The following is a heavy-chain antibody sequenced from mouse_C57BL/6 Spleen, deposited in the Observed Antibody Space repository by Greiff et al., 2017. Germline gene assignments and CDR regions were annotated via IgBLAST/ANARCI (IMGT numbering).Heavy chain of an antibody. CDR2: ISNLAYSI. V-gene: IGHV5-15*01. CDR1: GFTFSDYG. J-gene: IGHJ4*01. Sequence: EVKVVESGGGLVQPGGSLKLSCAASGFTFSDYGMAWVRQAPRKGPEWVAFISNLAYSIYYADTVTGRFTISRENAKNTLYLEMSSLRSEDTAMYYCARLHGRATIYAMDYWGQGTSVTVSS. CDR3: ARLHGRATIYAMDY. D-gene: IGHD1-1*01.